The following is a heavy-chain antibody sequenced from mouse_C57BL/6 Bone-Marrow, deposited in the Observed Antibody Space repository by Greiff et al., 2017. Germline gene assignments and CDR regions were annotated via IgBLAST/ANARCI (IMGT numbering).Heavy chain of an antibody. D-gene: IGHD1-1*01. J-gene: IGHJ4*01. CDR1: GYTFTSYW. V-gene: IGHV1-64*01. CDR2: IHPNSGST. Sequence: QVQLQQPGAELVKPGASVTLSCKASGYTFTSYWMHWVKQRPGQGLEWIGMIHPNSGSTNYNEKFKSKATLTVDKSSSTAYMQLSSLTSEDSAVYYCARRRYYGSVYYYAMDYWGQGTSVTVSS. CDR3: ARRRYYGSVYYYAMDY.